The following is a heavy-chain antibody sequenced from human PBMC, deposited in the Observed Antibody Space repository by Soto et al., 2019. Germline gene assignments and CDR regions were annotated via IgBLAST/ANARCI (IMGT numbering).Heavy chain of an antibody. CDR1: GGSISSGGYY. CDR2: IYYSGST. J-gene: IGHJ4*02. CDR3: ARESEDLSFDY. V-gene: IGHV4-31*03. Sequence: LSLTCTVSGGSISSGGYYWSWIRQHTGKGLEWIGYIYYSGSTYYNPSLKSRVTITVDTSKNQFSLKLSSVTAADTAVYYCARESEDLSFDYWGQGTLVTVSS.